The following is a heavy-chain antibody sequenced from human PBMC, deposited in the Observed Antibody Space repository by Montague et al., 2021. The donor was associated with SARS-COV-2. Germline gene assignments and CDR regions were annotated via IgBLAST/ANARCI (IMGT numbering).Heavy chain of an antibody. CDR3: ARVHFVSSGWYPDAFDI. D-gene: IGHD6-19*01. J-gene: IGHJ3*02. Sequence: TLSLTPTLSGGSINSGGYYWSWIRQHPGKGLEWIGYIYYSGSTYYNPSLKSRLTISVDTSKNQFSLKLSSVTAADTAVYYCARVHFVSSGWYPDAFDIWGQGTMVTVSS. CDR1: GGSINSGGYY. V-gene: IGHV4-31*03. CDR2: IYYSGST.